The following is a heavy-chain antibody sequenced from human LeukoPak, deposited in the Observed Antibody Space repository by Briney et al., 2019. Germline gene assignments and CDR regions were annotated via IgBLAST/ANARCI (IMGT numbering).Heavy chain of an antibody. CDR1: GYTFTGYY. J-gene: IGHJ6*03. Sequence: ASVKVSCKASGYTFTGYYMHWVRQAPGQGLEWMGWINPNSGGTNYAQKFQGRVTMTRDTSISTAYMELRSLRSDDTAVYYCARDSKLYSGSSWDYYNYMDVWGEGTTVTVSS. CDR2: INPNSGGT. CDR3: ARDSKLYSGSSWDYYNYMDV. V-gene: IGHV1-2*02. D-gene: IGHD6-6*01.